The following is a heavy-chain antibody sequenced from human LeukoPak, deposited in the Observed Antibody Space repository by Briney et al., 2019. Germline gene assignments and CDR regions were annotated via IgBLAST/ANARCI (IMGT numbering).Heavy chain of an antibody. CDR3: AREVYYGSGTKAFDI. CDR2: IYYSGST. Sequence: PSETLSLTCAVYGGSFSGYYWSWIRQPPGKGLEWIGYIYYSGSTNYNPSLKSRVTISVDTSKNQYSLKLSSMTAADTAVYYCAREVYYGSGTKAFDIWGQGTMVTVSS. CDR1: GGSFSGYY. V-gene: IGHV4-59*01. D-gene: IGHD3-10*01. J-gene: IGHJ3*02.